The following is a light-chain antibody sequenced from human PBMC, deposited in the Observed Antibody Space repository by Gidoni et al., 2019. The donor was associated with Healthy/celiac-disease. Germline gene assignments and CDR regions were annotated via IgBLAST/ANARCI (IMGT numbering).Light chain of an antibody. CDR3: AAWDDSLSGWV. CDR2: GNN. J-gene: IGLJ3*02. CDR1: SSNIGSNY. V-gene: IGLV1-47*01. Sequence: QAVLTQPPSASGTPGQRVTISCSGSSSNIGSNYVYWYQQLPGTAPKLLIYGNNQRPSGVPDRFSGSKSGTSASLATSGLRSEDEADYYCAAWDDSLSGWVFGGGTKLTVL.